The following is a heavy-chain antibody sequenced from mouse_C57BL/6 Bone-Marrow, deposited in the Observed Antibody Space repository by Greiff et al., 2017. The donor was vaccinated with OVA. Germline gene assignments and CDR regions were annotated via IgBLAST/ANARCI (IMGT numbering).Heavy chain of an antibody. Sequence: ELQLQRSGPELLKPGASLKLSCKASGSTFPAYYMNWVKRSHGKSLEWIGDINPNNGGISSNKKFKGRATMTVHKSSSPAYMELRSLTSEDSAVYYCARSDYGSSYYAMDYWGQGTSVTVSS. D-gene: IGHD1-1*01. V-gene: IGHV1-26*01. CDR3: ARSDYGSSYYAMDY. CDR2: INPNNGGI. J-gene: IGHJ4*01. CDR1: GSTFPAYY.